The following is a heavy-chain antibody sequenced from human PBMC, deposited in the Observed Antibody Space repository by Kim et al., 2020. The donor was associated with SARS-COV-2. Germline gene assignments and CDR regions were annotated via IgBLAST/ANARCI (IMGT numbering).Heavy chain of an antibody. CDR2: IYYSGST. D-gene: IGHD4-17*01. J-gene: IGHJ5*02. CDR1: GGSISSYY. Sequence: SETLSLTCTVSGGSISSYYWSWIRQPPGKGLEWIGYIYYSGSTNYNPSLKSRVTISVDTSKNQFSLKLSSVTAADTAVYYCARDSDYGGRHNWFDPWGQGTLVTVSS. V-gene: IGHV4-59*13. CDR3: ARDSDYGGRHNWFDP.